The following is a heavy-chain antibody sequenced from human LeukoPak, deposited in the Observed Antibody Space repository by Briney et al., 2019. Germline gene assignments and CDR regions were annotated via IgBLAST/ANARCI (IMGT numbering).Heavy chain of an antibody. CDR1: AFNFGSYA. D-gene: IGHD2-15*01. CDR3: AKTTTGYSSGRYPAWPIDY. J-gene: IGHJ4*02. V-gene: IGHV3-23*01. CDR2: IFGRGGSA. Sequence: GGSLRLFCAAAAFNFGSYAMYWVLQAPGEELVEVTGIFGRGGSAHYADSVKGRFTISRDNSKNTVYLQMDSLRAEDTATYYCAKTTTGYSSGRYPAWPIDYWGQGTLVTVSS.